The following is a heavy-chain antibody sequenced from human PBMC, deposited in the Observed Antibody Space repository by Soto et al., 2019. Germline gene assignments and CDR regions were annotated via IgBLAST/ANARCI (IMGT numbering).Heavy chain of an antibody. CDR1: GYTFTSYA. V-gene: IGHV1-3*01. D-gene: IGHD3-10*01. J-gene: IGHJ4*02. CDR2: INAGNGNT. Sequence: QVQLVQSGAEVKKPGASVKVSCKASGYTFTSYAMHWVRQAPGQRLEWMGWINAGNGNTKYSQKFQGRVTITRDTAASTAYMERSSLRSEDTAVYYCAGGEEVLWFGELRFDYWGQGTLVTVSS. CDR3: AGGEEVLWFGELRFDY.